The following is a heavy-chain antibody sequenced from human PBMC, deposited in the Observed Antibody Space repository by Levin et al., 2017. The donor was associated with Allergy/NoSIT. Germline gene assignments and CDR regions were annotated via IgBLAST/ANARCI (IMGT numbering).Heavy chain of an antibody. CDR2: INEDGSAK. CDR3: ARDVTMGGEA. V-gene: IGHV3-7*03. D-gene: IGHD3-10*01. J-gene: IGHJ5*02. Sequence: LTGGSLRLSCVVSGFSFSSSWMSWVRQAPGKGLEWVANINEDGSAKYYVDSVKGRFTVSRDNAENSLYLQMDDLRAEDTALYYCARDVTMGGEAWGQGTLVTVSS. CDR1: GFSFSSSW.